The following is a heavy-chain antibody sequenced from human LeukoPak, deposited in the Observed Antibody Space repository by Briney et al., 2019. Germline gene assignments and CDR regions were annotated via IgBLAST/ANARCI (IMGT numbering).Heavy chain of an antibody. V-gene: IGHV3-74*01. CDR3: AREVGAMDWFDP. CDR2: INSDGSST. CDR1: GFTFSSYW. Sequence: GGSLRLSCAASGFTFSSYWMHWVRQAPGKGLVWVSRINSDGSSTSYADSVKGRFTISRDNAKNTLYLQMNSLRAEDTAVYYCAREVGAMDWFDPWGQGTLVTVSS. D-gene: IGHD1-26*01. J-gene: IGHJ5*02.